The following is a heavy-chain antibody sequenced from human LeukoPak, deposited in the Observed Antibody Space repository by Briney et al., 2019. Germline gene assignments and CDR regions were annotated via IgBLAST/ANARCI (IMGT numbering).Heavy chain of an antibody. Sequence: GGSLRLSCAASGFTFSSYAMHWVRQAPGKGLEWVVVISNDGSNKYYADSVKGRFTISRDNSKNTLYLQMNSLRAEDTAVYYCAREYCTYCYGFDYWGQGTLVTVSS. CDR3: AREYCTYCYGFDY. CDR1: GFTFSSYA. J-gene: IGHJ4*02. V-gene: IGHV3-30-3*01. D-gene: IGHD5-18*01. CDR2: ISNDGSNK.